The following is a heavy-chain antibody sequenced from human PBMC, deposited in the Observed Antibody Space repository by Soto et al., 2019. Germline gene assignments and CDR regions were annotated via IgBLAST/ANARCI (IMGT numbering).Heavy chain of an antibody. CDR1: GFTFSSYA. J-gene: IGHJ4*02. V-gene: IGHV3-23*01. Sequence: GGSLRLSCAASGFTFSSYAMSWVRQAPGKGLEWVSAISGSGGSTYYADSVKGRFTISRDNSKNTLYLQMNSLRAEDTAVYYCAKGPEGSGDLLPFDYWGQGTLVTVSS. D-gene: IGHD7-27*01. CDR2: ISGSGGST. CDR3: AKGPEGSGDLLPFDY.